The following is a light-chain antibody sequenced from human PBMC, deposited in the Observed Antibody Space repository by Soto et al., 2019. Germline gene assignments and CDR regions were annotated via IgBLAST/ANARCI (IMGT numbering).Light chain of an antibody. CDR2: DAS. V-gene: IGKV3-11*01. J-gene: IGKJ4*01. CDR1: QSISSY. Sequence: EIVLTQSPATLSLSPGERATLSCRASQSISSYLAWYQQKPGQAPWLLIYDASNRATGIPARFSGGGTGTDFTLTISSLEPEDFAVYYCQQRGNWPPTFGGGTKVEIK. CDR3: QQRGNWPPT.